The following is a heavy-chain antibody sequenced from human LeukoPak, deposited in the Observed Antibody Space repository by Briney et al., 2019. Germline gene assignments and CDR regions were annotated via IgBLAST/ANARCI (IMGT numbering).Heavy chain of an antibody. CDR1: GYTFTSYD. J-gene: IGHJ4*02. CDR3: ARSDYYGSGSYCHFDY. D-gene: IGHD3-10*01. V-gene: IGHV1-8*01. Sequence: GASVKDSCKASGYTFTSYDINWVRQATGQGLEWMGWMNPNGGNTGYAQKFQVRVTMTRNTSISTAYMELSSLRSEDTAVYYCARSDYYGSGSYCHFDYWGQGTLVTVSS. CDR2: MNPNGGNT.